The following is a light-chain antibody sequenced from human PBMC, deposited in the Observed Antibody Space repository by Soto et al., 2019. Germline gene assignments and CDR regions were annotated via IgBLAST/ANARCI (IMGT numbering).Light chain of an antibody. CDR3: MLSYSGPSI. V-gene: IGLV7-46*01. CDR2: DVN. CDR1: TGAVTSGHY. J-gene: IGLJ7*01. Sequence: QTVVTQEPSLTVSPGGTVTLTCGSRTGAVTSGHYPYWFQVKPGQAPRTLLYDVNNKHSWTPARFSGSLLGGKAALTLSGAQPEDEPDYYCMLSYSGPSIFGRGTQLTVL.